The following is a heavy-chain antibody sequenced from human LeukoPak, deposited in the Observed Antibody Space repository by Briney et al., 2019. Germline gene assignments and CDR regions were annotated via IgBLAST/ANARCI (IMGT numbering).Heavy chain of an antibody. CDR3: AKDGFASGWYAYVFDI. CDR2: ISGSGGST. V-gene: IGHV3-23*01. D-gene: IGHD6-19*01. CDR1: GFTFSSYA. J-gene: IGHJ3*02. Sequence: GGSLRLSCAASGFTFSSYAMSWVRQAPGKGLEWVSAISGSGGSTYYADSVKGRFTISRDNSKNTLYLQMNSLRAEDTAVYYCAKDGFASGWYAYVFDIWGQGKMVTVSS.